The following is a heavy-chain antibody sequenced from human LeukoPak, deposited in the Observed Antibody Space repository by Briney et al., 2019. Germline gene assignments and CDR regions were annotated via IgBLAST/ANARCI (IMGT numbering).Heavy chain of an antibody. V-gene: IGHV3-7*03. CDR2: IRQDESEK. Sequence: GGSLRLSCTASGFTFSSYWMSWVRQAPGKGLEWVANIRQDESEKYYVDSVKGRFTISRDNGQSSLYLQMNSLRAEDTAVYYCARRRDAFDIWGQGTMVTVSS. CDR3: ARRRDAFDI. J-gene: IGHJ3*02. CDR1: GFTFSSYW.